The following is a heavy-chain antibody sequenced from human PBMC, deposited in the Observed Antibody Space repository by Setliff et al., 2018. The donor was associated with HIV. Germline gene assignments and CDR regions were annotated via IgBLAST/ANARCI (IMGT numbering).Heavy chain of an antibody. CDR1: GYTFTSYD. J-gene: IGHJ6*02. Sequence: ASVKVSCKASGYTFTSYDISWVRQAPGQGLEWMGWISAYNGNTNYAQKLQGRVTTTTDTSTSTAYMELRSLRSDDTAVYYCAREIGDYYDSSGYYPPTDYYYGMDVWGQGTLVTVSS. CDR2: ISAYNGNT. V-gene: IGHV1-18*01. D-gene: IGHD3-22*01. CDR3: AREIGDYYDSSGYYPPTDYYYGMDV.